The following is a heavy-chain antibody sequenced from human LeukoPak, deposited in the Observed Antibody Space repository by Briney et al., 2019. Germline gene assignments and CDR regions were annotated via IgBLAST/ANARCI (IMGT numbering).Heavy chain of an antibody. J-gene: IGHJ4*02. CDR1: GGTFSSYA. D-gene: IGHD3-10*01. V-gene: IGHV1-69*04. CDR2: IIPILGIA. Sequence: GSSVKVSCKASGGTFSSYAISWVRQAPGQGLEWMGRIIPILGIANYAQKFQGRVTITADKSTSTAYMELSSLRSEDTAVYYCAREPISYYYGSGSYYGDCYFNYWGQGTLVTVSS. CDR3: AREPISYYYGSGSYYGDCYFNY.